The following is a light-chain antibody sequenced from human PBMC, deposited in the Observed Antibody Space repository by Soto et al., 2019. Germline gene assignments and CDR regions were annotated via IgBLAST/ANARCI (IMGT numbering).Light chain of an antibody. Sequence: QSVLTQPPSASGSPGQSVTISCTGTSSDVGGYNSVSWYQQHPGKAPKLIIYEVTKRPSRVPDRFSGSKSGNTASLTVSGLQAEDEADYYCSSYAGSYRYVFGSGTKLTVL. CDR1: SSDVGGYNS. CDR2: EVT. CDR3: SSYAGSYRYV. V-gene: IGLV2-8*01. J-gene: IGLJ1*01.